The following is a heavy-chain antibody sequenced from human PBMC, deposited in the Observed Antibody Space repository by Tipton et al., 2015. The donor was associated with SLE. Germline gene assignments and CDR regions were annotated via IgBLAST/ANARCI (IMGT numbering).Heavy chain of an antibody. V-gene: IGHV4-59*11. J-gene: IGHJ3*02. CDR1: GGSISSHY. CDR3: ARGVAFDI. CDR2: IYYSGRT. Sequence: TLSLTCTVSGGSISSHYWSWIRQPPGKGLEWIGYIYYSGRTNYNPPLKSRVTISVDTYKNQFSLRLSSVTAADTAVYYCARGVAFDIWGQGTMVTVSS.